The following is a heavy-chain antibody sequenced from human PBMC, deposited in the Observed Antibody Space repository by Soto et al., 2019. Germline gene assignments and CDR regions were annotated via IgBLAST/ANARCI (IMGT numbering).Heavy chain of an antibody. CDR2: MNPNSGNT. V-gene: IGHV1-8*01. CDR1: GYTFTSYD. Sequence: ASVKVSCKASGYTFTSYDINWVRQATGQGLEWMGWMNPNSGNTGYAQKFQGRVTMTRNTSISAAYMELSSLRSEDTAVYYCARVGVIAAKRGNWFDPWGQGTLVTVSS. D-gene: IGHD6-25*01. CDR3: ARVGVIAAKRGNWFDP. J-gene: IGHJ5*02.